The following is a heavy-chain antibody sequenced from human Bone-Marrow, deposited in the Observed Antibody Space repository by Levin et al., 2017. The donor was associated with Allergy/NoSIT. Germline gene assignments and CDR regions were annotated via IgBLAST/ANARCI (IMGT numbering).Heavy chain of an antibody. J-gene: IGHJ4*02. D-gene: IGHD1-26*01. CDR3: VREWGDD. Sequence: GESLKISCAASGFSFRTSDMAWVRQPPGKGLEWVSYIPSSGTDTYSADSVKGRFTISRDDAKNTLYLQMSSLRLEDTGIYYCVREWGDDWGQGTLVTVSS. CDR2: IPSSGTDT. CDR1: GFSFRTSD. V-gene: IGHV3-48*03.